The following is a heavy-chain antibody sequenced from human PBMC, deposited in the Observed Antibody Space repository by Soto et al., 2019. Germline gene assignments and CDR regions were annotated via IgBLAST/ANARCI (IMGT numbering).Heavy chain of an antibody. CDR3: ARDSITYYGSGTYYNY. Sequence: TGGSLRLSCAASGFTFSSYGMHWVRQAPGKGLEWVALIWYDGSNKYYADSVKGRFTISRDNSKNTLYLQMNSLRAEDTAVYYCARDSITYYGSGTYYNYWGQGTLVTVSS. J-gene: IGHJ4*02. CDR1: GFTFSSYG. CDR2: IWYDGSNK. V-gene: IGHV3-33*01. D-gene: IGHD3-10*01.